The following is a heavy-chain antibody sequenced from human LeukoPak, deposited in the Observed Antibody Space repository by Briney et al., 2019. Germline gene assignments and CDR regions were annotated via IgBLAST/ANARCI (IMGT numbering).Heavy chain of an antibody. Sequence: ASVTVSCKASGGTFSSNAISWVRQAPGQGLEWMGGIIPIFGTANYAQKFQGRVTITADESTSTAYMELSSLRSEDTAVYYCARQDSSGYYYFDYWGQGTLVTVSS. J-gene: IGHJ4*02. CDR3: ARQDSSGYYYFDY. CDR2: IIPIFGTA. D-gene: IGHD3-22*01. V-gene: IGHV1-69*13. CDR1: GGTFSSNA.